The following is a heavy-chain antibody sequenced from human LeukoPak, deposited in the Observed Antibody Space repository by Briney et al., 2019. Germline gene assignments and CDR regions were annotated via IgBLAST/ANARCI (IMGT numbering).Heavy chain of an antibody. CDR3: AKFGDYGGNSGLSYFDY. CDR1: GFTFSSYA. V-gene: IGHV3-23*01. D-gene: IGHD4-23*01. J-gene: IGHJ4*02. CDR2: ISGSGGNT. Sequence: GGSLRLSCAASGFTFSSYAMSWVRQAPGKGLEWVSAISGSGGNTYYADSVKGRFTISRDNSKNTLYLQMNSLRAEDTAVYYCAKFGDYGGNSGLSYFDYWGQGTLVTVSS.